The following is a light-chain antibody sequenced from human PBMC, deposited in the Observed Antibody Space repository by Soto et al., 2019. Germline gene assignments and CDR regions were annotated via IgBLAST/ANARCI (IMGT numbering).Light chain of an antibody. CDR3: HHYGSSGT. CDR1: ESVSSN. V-gene: IGKV3-20*01. Sequence: EIVMTQSPATLYVSPGERATLSCRASESVSSNLACYQQKPVQAPSLLSYVASTRATVTPDRFSGSGSGTDFTLTISRLEHEDFEVYYCHHYGSSGTFGQGTKVDIK. CDR2: VAS. J-gene: IGKJ1*01.